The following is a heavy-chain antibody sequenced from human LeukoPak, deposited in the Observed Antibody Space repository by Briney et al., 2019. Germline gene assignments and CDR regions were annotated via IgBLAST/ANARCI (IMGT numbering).Heavy chain of an antibody. V-gene: IGHV1-69*01. J-gene: IGHJ4*02. CDR1: GGTFSSYA. CDR2: IIPIFGTA. D-gene: IGHD3-10*01. Sequence: GSSVKLSCKSSGGTFSSYAISWVRQAPGQGLEWMGVIIPIFGTANYAQKFQGRVTITADESTSTAYMELSSMRSEDTAVYYCARVLWFGELLYYFDYWGQGTLVTVSS. CDR3: ARVLWFGELLYYFDY.